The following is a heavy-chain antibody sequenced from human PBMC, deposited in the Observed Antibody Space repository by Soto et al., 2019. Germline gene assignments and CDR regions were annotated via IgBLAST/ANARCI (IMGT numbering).Heavy chain of an antibody. J-gene: IGHJ4*02. V-gene: IGHV1-18*04. CDR2: ISAYNGDT. CDR1: GYTFKNYG. D-gene: IGHD3-9*01. CDR3: VLGGLETGYYRDMDY. Sequence: QDHLVQSGAEVKKPGASAKVSCKASGYTFKNYGINWVRQAPGRGLVLVAWISAYNGDTSYAQHFQGRVTVTTETLTNTAYMELRSLRPDDTAVYFCVLGGLETGYYRDMDYWGQGTLVSVSS.